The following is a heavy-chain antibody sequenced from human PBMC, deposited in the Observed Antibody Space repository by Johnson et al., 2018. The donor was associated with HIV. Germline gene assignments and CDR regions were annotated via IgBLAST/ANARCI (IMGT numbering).Heavy chain of an antibody. J-gene: IGHJ3*02. CDR1: GFTFSNAW. D-gene: IGHD3-10*01. V-gene: IGHV3-15*01. CDR3: TPGISGFGAITFDI. CDR2: IKSKSDGGTT. Sequence: VQLVESGGGLVKPGGSLRLSCAASGFTFSNAWMTWVRQAPGKGLEWVGRIKSKSDGGTTDSAAPVKGRFTISRDDSKNTRYLQMNSLKTEDTAVYYCTPGISGFGAITFDIWGQGTMVTVSS.